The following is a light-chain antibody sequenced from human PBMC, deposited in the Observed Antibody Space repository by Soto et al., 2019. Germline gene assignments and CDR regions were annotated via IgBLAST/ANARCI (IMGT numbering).Light chain of an antibody. Sequence: DIVMTQSPLSMPVTPGEPASISCRSSRSLLKANGYTYFHWFLQKPGQSPQLLIYLGYNRAPGVPDRFSGTGSGTDFTLKISRVEAEDVGVYYCMQTLESRTFGQGTKVDIK. V-gene: IGKV2-28*01. CDR2: LGY. CDR1: RSLLKANGYTY. J-gene: IGKJ1*01. CDR3: MQTLESRT.